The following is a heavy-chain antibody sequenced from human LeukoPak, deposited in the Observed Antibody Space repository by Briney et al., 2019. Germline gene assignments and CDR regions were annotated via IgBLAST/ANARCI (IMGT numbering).Heavy chain of an antibody. CDR2: ISTYYGNT. Sequence: RASVKVSCKASGYTFTSYGFSWVRQDPGQGLEWMGWISTYYGNTNYAQKLQDRVTMTTDTSTSTAYMELTSLRSDDTAVYYCARVYSTNYYGSGDRPFLFDYWGQGTVVTVSS. CDR1: GYTFTSYG. D-gene: IGHD3-10*01. V-gene: IGHV1-18*01. CDR3: ARVYSTNYYGSGDRPFLFDY. J-gene: IGHJ4*02.